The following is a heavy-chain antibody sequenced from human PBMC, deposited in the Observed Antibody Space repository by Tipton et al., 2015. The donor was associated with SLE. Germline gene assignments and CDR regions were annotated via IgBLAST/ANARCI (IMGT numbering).Heavy chain of an antibody. D-gene: IGHD4-17*01. J-gene: IGHJ4*02. CDR2: IYTDGSRI. CDR3: ARGLLSDYGIDS. CDR1: GFTFSSSW. Sequence: SLRLSCAASGFTFSSSWMHWVRQAPGKGLVWVSRIYTDGSRIHYADSVKGRFTISRDNAKNTLYLQMNSLRAEDTAVYYCARGLLSDYGIDSWGQGTLVTVSS. V-gene: IGHV3-74*01.